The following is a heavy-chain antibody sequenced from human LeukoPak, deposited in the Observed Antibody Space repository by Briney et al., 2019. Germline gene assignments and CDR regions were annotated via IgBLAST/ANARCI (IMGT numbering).Heavy chain of an antibody. V-gene: IGHV3-21*01. J-gene: IGHJ4*02. CDR1: GFTFSSDS. CDR3: ARDRISQWLTPLGY. D-gene: IGHD6-19*01. Sequence: GGSLRLSCAASGFTFSSDSMNWVRQAPGKGLEWVSSISSSSSYIYYADSVKGRFTISRDNAKNSLYLQMNSLRAEDTAVYYCARDRISQWLTPLGYWGQGTLVTVSS. CDR2: ISSSSSYI.